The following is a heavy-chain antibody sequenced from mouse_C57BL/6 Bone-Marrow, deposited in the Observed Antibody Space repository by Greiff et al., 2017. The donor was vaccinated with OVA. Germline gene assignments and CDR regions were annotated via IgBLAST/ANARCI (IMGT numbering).Heavy chain of an antibody. CDR2: IHPNSGST. V-gene: IGHV1-64*01. J-gene: IGHJ1*03. Sequence: QVQLQQPGAELVKPGASVKLSCKASGYTFTSYWMHWVKQRPGQGLEWIGMIHPNSGSTNYNEKFKSKATLTVDKSSSTAYMQLSSLTSEDSAVYYCARGLFITTVVARYFDVWGTGTTVTVSS. CDR1: GYTFTSYW. CDR3: ARGLFITTVVARYFDV. D-gene: IGHD1-1*01.